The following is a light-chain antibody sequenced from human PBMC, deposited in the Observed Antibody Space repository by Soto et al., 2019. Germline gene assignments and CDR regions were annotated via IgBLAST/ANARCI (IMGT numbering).Light chain of an antibody. CDR3: HQRNK. V-gene: IGKV3D-20*02. Sequence: EIVLTQSPGTLSLSPGERATLSCRASESVSSRYLAWYQQKPGQAPRLLIYGASSRATGIPDRFSGSGSGTDFTLTISSLEPEDFAVYFCHQRNKFGQGTRLEIK. CDR2: GAS. CDR1: ESVSSRY. J-gene: IGKJ5*01.